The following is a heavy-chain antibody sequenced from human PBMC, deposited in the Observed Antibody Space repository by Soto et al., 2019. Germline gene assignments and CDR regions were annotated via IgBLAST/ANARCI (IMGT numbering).Heavy chain of an antibody. CDR2: IYHSGST. CDR1: GGSISSSNW. J-gene: IGHJ4*02. CDR3: ARESGDDSSGGFDY. D-gene: IGHD3-22*01. Sequence: SETLSLTCAVSGGSISSSNWWSWVRQPPGKGLEWIGEIYHSGSTNYNPSLKSRVTISVDKSKNQFSLKLSSVTAADTAVYYCARESGDDSSGGFDYWGQGTLVTVSS. V-gene: IGHV4-4*02.